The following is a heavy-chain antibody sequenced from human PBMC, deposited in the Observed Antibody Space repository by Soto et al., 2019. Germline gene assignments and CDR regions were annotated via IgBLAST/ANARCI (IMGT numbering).Heavy chain of an antibody. CDR3: ARGYYYGSGSYYRSYYYYGMDV. Sequence: ETLSLTCTVSRGSIRPYYWSWIRQPPGMGLEWIGDVHYSGSTNYNPSLKSRVTISVDTSKNQFSLKLSSVTAADTAVYYCARGYYYGSGSYYRSYYYYGMDVWGQGTTVTVSS. CDR2: VHYSGST. CDR1: RGSIRPYY. V-gene: IGHV4-59*12. D-gene: IGHD3-10*01. J-gene: IGHJ6*02.